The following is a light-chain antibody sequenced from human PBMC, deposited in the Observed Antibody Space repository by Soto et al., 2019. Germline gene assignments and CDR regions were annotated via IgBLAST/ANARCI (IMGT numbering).Light chain of an antibody. V-gene: IGKV1-39*01. CDR2: AAS. CDR3: QEYNSYTWT. Sequence: DIQLTQSPSSLSASVGDRFVVTCRASQSISTYLNWFQQKPGKAPKVLISAASSLQSGVPSRFSGSGSGTEFTLTISSLQPDDFASFYCQEYNSYTWTFGQGTKVDIK. J-gene: IGKJ1*01. CDR1: QSISTY.